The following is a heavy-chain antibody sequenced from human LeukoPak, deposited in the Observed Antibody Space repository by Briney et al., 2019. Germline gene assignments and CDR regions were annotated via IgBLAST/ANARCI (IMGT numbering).Heavy chain of an antibody. D-gene: IGHD5-12*01. V-gene: IGHV4-59*01. Sequence: SETLSLTCIFSGSSITSYYWSWIRQPPGKGLEWIGYIYYSGSTNYSPSLESRVTMSVDTSQNQFSLKLSSVTAADTAIYYCARDRGYGYFDYWGQGTLVTVSS. J-gene: IGHJ4*02. CDR1: GSSITSYY. CDR3: ARDRGYGYFDY. CDR2: IYYSGST.